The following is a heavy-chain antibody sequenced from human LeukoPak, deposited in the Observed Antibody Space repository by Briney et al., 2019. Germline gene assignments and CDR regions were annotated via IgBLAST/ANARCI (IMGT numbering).Heavy chain of an antibody. J-gene: IGHJ4*02. CDR1: GYSISSGYY. D-gene: IGHD1-26*01. CDR2: IYYSGST. CDR3: ARVALGGSGSYYYPLDFDY. V-gene: IGHV4-38-2*02. Sequence: SETLSLTCTVSGYSISSGYYWGWIRQPPGKGLEWIGTIYYSGSTYYNPSLKSRVTISIDTSKNQFSLKLSSVTAADTAVYYCARVALGGSGSYYYPLDFDYWGQGTLVTVSS.